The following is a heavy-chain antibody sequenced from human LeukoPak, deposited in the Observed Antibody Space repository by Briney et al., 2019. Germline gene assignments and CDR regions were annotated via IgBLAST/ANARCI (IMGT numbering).Heavy chain of an antibody. J-gene: IGHJ4*02. V-gene: IGHV3-30*02. Sequence: GGSPRLSCAAAGFTFSNYGMHWVRQAPGKWLEWVSFIRYHGSDKYYVDSVKGRFTISRDNSKNTLHLQMNSLRAEDTAVYYCARGYGSGSYSGFDYWGQGTLVTVSS. D-gene: IGHD3-10*01. CDR2: IRYHGSDK. CDR1: GFTFSNYG. CDR3: ARGYGSGSYSGFDY.